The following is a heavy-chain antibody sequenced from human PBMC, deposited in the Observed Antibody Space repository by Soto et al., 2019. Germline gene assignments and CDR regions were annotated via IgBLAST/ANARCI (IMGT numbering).Heavy chain of an antibody. CDR3: ARHSSGFAAFDI. CDR2: IYPDDSDT. V-gene: IGHV5-51*01. CDR1: GYSFTSYW. Sequence: DSLTISCKGSGYSFTSYWIALVRQMPGKGLEWMGIIYPDDSDTRYSPSFQGQVTISADKSIGTAFLQWSSLKASDTAMYYCARHSSGFAAFDIWGQGTMVTVSS. J-gene: IGHJ3*02. D-gene: IGHD3-22*01.